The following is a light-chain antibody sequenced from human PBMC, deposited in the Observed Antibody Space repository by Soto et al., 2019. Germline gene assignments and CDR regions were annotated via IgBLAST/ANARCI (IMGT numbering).Light chain of an antibody. J-gene: IGLJ1*01. CDR2: YNS. CDR1: SSSIGSNS. Sequence: QAAVTQPPSASGTPGQRVTISCSGSSSSIGSNSVYWYQYLPGTAPQLLIYYNSQRPSGVPDRFSGSKSGTSASLAISGLRSEDEADYYCATWDDSLSGYVFGSGTKLTVL. CDR3: ATWDDSLSGYV. V-gene: IGLV1-47*02.